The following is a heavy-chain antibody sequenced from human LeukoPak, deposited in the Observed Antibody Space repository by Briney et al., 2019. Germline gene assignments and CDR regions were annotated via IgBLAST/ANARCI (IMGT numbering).Heavy chain of an antibody. V-gene: IGHV1-18*01. CDR3: ARDALSESARNFEVVTAQY. Sequence: GASVKVSCKASGYSFPSYGISWVRQAPGQGLEWMGWISAYNGNTNYAQKLQGRVTMTTDTSTSTAYMELRSLRSDDTAVYYCARDALSESARNFEVVTAQYWGQGTLVTVSS. CDR1: GYSFPSYG. D-gene: IGHD2-21*02. CDR2: ISAYNGNT. J-gene: IGHJ4*02.